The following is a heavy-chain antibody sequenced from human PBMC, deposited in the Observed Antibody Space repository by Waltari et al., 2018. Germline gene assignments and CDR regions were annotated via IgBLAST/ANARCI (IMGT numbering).Heavy chain of an antibody. J-gene: IGHJ3*01. CDR1: GLHCTNYW. D-gene: IGHD3-10*02. CDR3: VRNRDYHMFDV. CDR2: IIKDGGYN. V-gene: IGHV3-7*01. Sequence: EVNLLESGGGLVKPGGSLRLYCTASGLHCTNYWISWVRQAPGNRPEWVADIIKDGGYNVHLDSVEGRFTIARDNAEKIVYLQMNSLRVDDTAVYYCVRNRDYHMFDVWGQGTMVTVSS.